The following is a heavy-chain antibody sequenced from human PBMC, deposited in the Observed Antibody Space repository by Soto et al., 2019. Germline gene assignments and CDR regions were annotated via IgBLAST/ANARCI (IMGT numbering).Heavy chain of an antibody. Sequence: SVKVSCKASGGTFSSYAISWVRQAPGQGLEWMGGIIPIFGTANYAQKFQGRVTITADESTSTAYMELSSLRSEDTAVYYCARGWYTNYYYYYGMDVWGQGTTVTVSS. V-gene: IGHV1-69*13. CDR3: ARGWYTNYYYYYGMDV. CDR1: GGTFSSYA. CDR2: IIPIFGTA. D-gene: IGHD1-1*01. J-gene: IGHJ6*02.